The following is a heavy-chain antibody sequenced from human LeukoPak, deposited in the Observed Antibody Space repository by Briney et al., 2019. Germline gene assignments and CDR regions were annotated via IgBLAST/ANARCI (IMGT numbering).Heavy chain of an antibody. D-gene: IGHD3-10*01. CDR1: GGSFSGYY. Sequence: KPSETLSLTCAVYGGSFSGYYWTWIRQPPGKGLEWIGEINYSGSTKYNPSLKSRVTISVDTSKNQFSLKLSSVTAADTAVYYCARVVWFGEFSFDYWGQGTLVTVSS. V-gene: IGHV4-34*01. CDR3: ARVVWFGEFSFDY. CDR2: INYSGST. J-gene: IGHJ4*02.